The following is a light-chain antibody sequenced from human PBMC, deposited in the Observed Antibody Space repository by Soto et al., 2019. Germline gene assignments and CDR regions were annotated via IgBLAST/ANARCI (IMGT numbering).Light chain of an antibody. V-gene: IGKV1-39*01. CDR1: QSINRD. CDR2: GAS. Sequence: DIQMTQSPSSLSASVGDRVTITCRASQSINRDLNWYQQKAGKAPKLVIYGASSLESGVPSRFSGRGSGTDFTLTITSLQPEDFPTYYCQQSYSPVRNIFGQGTKLEI. J-gene: IGKJ2*01. CDR3: QQSYSPVRNI.